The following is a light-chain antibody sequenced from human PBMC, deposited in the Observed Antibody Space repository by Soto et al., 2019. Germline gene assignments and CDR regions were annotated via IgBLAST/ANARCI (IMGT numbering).Light chain of an antibody. CDR2: DAS. V-gene: IGKV3-11*01. Sequence: EIVLPQSPATLSLSPGESATLSCRASQSVSSYLAWYQQKPGQAPRLLIYDASDRATGIPGRFSGSGSGTDFTLTISSLEPEDFAVYYCQQRSNWLPLTVGGGTKVDIK. CDR3: QQRSNWLPLT. J-gene: IGKJ4*02. CDR1: QSVSSY.